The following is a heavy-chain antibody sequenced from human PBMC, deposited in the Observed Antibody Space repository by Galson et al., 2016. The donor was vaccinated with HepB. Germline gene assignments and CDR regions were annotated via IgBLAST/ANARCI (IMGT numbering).Heavy chain of an antibody. CDR2: INESGST. CDR3: ARRRQGSGWKGFFDP. CDR1: GGSFRGYY. J-gene: IGHJ5*02. V-gene: IGHV4-34*01. Sequence: SETLSLTCAVYGGSFRGYYWSWVRQPPGKGLEWIGEINESGSTNYNPSLTSRVTISVDTSKNQFSLKLSSGTAADTAVYYCARRRQGSGWKGFFDPWGQGTLVTVSS. D-gene: IGHD6-19*01.